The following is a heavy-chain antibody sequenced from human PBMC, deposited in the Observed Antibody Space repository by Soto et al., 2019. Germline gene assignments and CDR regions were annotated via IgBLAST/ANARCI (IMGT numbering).Heavy chain of an antibody. CDR1: GFTFNNYY. Sequence: VQLVESGGGLVQPGGSLRLSCAASGFTFNNYYMVWVRQAPGRGLEWVANINQDGSAKYYVDSVKGRFTIARDNAKSSLYLQINGLRAVDTATYYCGRGSGGTHWGQGSLVTVSS. J-gene: IGHJ4*02. CDR3: GRGSGGTH. D-gene: IGHD1-1*01. V-gene: IGHV3-7*05. CDR2: INQDGSAK.